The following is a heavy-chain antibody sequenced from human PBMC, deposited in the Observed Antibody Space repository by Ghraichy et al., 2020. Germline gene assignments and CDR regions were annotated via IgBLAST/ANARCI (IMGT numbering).Heavy chain of an antibody. Sequence: ESLNISCTVSGGSISSYYWSWIRQSAGKGLEWIGRVYTSGDASYNPSLESRVNMSVDMSKNQFYLKLISVTAADTAVYYCARAGDSSGYSPNFDYWVQGTLITVSS. CDR2: VYTSGDA. CDR1: GGSISSYY. D-gene: IGHD3-22*01. CDR3: ARAGDSSGYSPNFDY. V-gene: IGHV4-4*07. J-gene: IGHJ4*02.